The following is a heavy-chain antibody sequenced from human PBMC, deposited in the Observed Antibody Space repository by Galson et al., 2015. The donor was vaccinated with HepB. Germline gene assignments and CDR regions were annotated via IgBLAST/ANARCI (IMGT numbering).Heavy chain of an antibody. CDR3: ARALVAAAGTGGWLDP. Sequence: SVKVSCKASGYTFTSYGISWVRQAPGQGLEWMGWISAYNGNTNYAQKLQGRVTMTTDTSTSTAYMELRSLRSDDTAVYYCARALVAAAGTGGWLDPWGQGTLVTVSS. CDR1: GYTFTSYG. D-gene: IGHD6-13*01. V-gene: IGHV1-18*04. J-gene: IGHJ5*02. CDR2: ISAYNGNT.